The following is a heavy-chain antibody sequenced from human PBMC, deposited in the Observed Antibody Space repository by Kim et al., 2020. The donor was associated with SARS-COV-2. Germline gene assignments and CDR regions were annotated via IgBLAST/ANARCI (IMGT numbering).Heavy chain of an antibody. V-gene: IGHV3-48*02. CDR1: GFTFSSYS. J-gene: IGHJ4*02. Sequence: GGSLRLSCAASGFTFSSYSMNWVRQAPGKGLEWVSYISSSSSTIYYADSVKGRFTISRDNAKNSLYLQMNSLRDEDTAVYYCARDLVYSYDPGQDYWGQGTLVTVSS. CDR3: ARDLVYSYDPGQDY. D-gene: IGHD5-18*01. CDR2: ISSSSSTI.